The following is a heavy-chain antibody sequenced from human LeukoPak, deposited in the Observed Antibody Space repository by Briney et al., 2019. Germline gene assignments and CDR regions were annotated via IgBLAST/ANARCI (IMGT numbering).Heavy chain of an antibody. Sequence: GGSLRLSCEASGFTFSTYSMNWVRQAPGKGLERVSSISGSGGSTYYADSVKGRFSISRDNSKNTLDLQMTGLRAEDTALYYCAKGGQNYDFWRFDYWGQGTMVTVSS. CDR1: GFTFSTYS. D-gene: IGHD3-3*01. V-gene: IGHV3-23*01. J-gene: IGHJ4*02. CDR2: ISGSGGST. CDR3: AKGGQNYDFWRFDY.